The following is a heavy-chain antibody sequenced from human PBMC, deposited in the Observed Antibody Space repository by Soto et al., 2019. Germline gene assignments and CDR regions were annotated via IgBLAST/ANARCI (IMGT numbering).Heavy chain of an antibody. J-gene: IGHJ5*02. CDR3: ARHSGYYLYKWFDP. Sequence: QLQLQESGPGLVKPSETLSLTCSVSGGSISSSSHYWGWIRQPPGKGLEWIGTISYSGSTYYNPSLKSRVPISVDTSENQFSLKLSSVTATDTAVYYCARHSGYYLYKWFDPWGQGNLVTVSS. CDR2: ISYSGST. CDR1: GGSISSSSHY. V-gene: IGHV4-39*01. D-gene: IGHD3-22*01.